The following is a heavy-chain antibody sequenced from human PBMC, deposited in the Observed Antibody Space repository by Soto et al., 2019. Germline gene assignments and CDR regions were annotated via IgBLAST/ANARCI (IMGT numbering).Heavy chain of an antibody. CDR2: IKSKTDGGTT. CDR1: GFTFGNAW. Sequence: SLRLSCAASGFTFGNAWMNWVRQAPGKGLEWVGRIKSKTDGGTTDYAAPVKGRFTISRDDSKNTPYLQMNSLKTEDTAVYYCTTGWEGPVSGPTPDYYYYGMDVWGQGTTVTVSS. CDR3: TTGWEGPVSGPTPDYYYYGMDV. D-gene: IGHD1-26*01. V-gene: IGHV3-15*07. J-gene: IGHJ6*02.